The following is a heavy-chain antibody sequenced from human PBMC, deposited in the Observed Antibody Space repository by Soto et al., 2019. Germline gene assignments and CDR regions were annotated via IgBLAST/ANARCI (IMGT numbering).Heavy chain of an antibody. CDR1: GGSISSSNW. CDR2: IYHSGST. V-gene: IGHV4-4*02. D-gene: IGHD6-19*01. CDR3: ARDGVAVAGYSFGMDV. J-gene: IGHJ6*02. Sequence: PSETLSLTCAVSGGSISSSNWWSWVRQPPGKGLEWIGEIYHSGSTNYNPSLKSRVTISVDKSKNQFSLKLSSVTAADTAVYYCARDGVAVAGYSFGMDVWGQGTTVTGSS.